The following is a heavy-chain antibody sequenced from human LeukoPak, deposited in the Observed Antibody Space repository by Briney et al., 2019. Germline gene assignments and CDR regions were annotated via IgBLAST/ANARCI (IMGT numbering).Heavy chain of an antibody. CDR1: GFTFSSYA. J-gene: IGHJ6*03. D-gene: IGHD3-10*01. Sequence: GGSLRLSCAAAGFTFSSYAMHWVRQAPGKGLEWVSYISSSGSTIYYAHSVKGRFTISRDNAKNSLYLQMNSLRAEDTAVYYCARVRITMVRGYYYYYMDVWGKGTTVTISS. V-gene: IGHV3-48*04. CDR2: ISSSGSTI. CDR3: ARVRITMVRGYYYYYMDV.